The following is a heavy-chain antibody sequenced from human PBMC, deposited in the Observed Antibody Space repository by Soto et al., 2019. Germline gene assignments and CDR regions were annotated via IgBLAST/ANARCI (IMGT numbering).Heavy chain of an antibody. V-gene: IGHV3-30-3*01. J-gene: IGHJ4*02. CDR3: ARDARDCGGDCYYVDY. Sequence: QVQLVESGGGVVQPGRSLRLSCAASGFTFSSYAMHWVRQAPGKGLEWVAVISYDGSNKYYADSVKGRFTISRDNSKNTLYRQMNSLRAEDTAVYYCARDARDCGGDCYYVDYWGQGTLVTVSS. D-gene: IGHD2-21*02. CDR2: ISYDGSNK. CDR1: GFTFSSYA.